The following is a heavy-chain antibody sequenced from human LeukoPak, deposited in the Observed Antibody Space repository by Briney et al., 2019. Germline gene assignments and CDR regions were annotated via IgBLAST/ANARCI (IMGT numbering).Heavy chain of an antibody. Sequence: GESLKISCKGSGYSFTSYWISWVRQMPGKGLEWMGRIDPSDSYTNYSPSSQGHVTISADKSISTAYLQWSSLKASDTAMYYCARRQWLANYRNWYFDLWGRGTLVTVSS. J-gene: IGHJ2*01. CDR3: ARRQWLANYRNWYFDL. CDR1: GYSFTSYW. V-gene: IGHV5-10-1*01. D-gene: IGHD6-19*01. CDR2: IDPSDSYT.